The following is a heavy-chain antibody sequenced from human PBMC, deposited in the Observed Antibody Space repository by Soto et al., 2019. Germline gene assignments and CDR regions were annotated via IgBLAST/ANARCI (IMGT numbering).Heavy chain of an antibody. CDR2: IIPIFGTA. CDR1: GGTFSSYA. D-gene: IGHD2-21*02. J-gene: IGHJ5*02. Sequence: VSCKASGGTFSSYAISWVRQAPGQGLEWMGGIIPIFGTANYAQKFQGRVTITADESTSTAYMELSSLRSEDTAVYYCATSGAHIVVVTGVRGWFDPWGQGTLVTVS. CDR3: ATSGAHIVVVTGVRGWFDP. V-gene: IGHV1-69*01.